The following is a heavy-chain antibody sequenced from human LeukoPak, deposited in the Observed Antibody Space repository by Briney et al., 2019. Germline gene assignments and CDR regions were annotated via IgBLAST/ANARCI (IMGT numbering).Heavy chain of an antibody. D-gene: IGHD4-17*01. CDR3: ARGNYGDYGGPYYYYGMDV. CDR2: IYTSGST. Sequence: SETLSLTCTVSGGSISSYYWSWIRQPAGKGLEWIGRIYTSGSTNYNPSLKSRVTMSVDTSRNQFSLKLSSVTAADTAVYYCARGNYGDYGGPYYYYGMDVWGQGTTVTVSS. J-gene: IGHJ6*02. CDR1: GGSISSYY. V-gene: IGHV4-4*07.